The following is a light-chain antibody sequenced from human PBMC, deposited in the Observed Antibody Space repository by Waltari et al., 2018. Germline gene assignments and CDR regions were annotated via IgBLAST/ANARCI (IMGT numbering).Light chain of an antibody. CDR2: WAS. J-gene: IGKJ4*01. V-gene: IGKV4-1*01. CDR3: QQYYSTPLT. CDR1: QSVLYSSNNKNY. Sequence: DIVMTQSPDSLAVSLGERATINCKSSQSVLYSSNNKNYFAWYQQKPGQPPKLLIYWASTRESGVPDRSSGSGSGTDFTLTISSLQAEDVAVYYCQQYYSTPLTFGGGTKVEIK.